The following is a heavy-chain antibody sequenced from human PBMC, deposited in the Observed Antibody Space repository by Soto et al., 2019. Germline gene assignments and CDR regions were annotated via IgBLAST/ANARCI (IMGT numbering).Heavy chain of an antibody. V-gene: IGHV5-51*01. CDR3: ARPYGVDV. J-gene: IGHJ6*02. CDR2: IYPGDSDT. CDR1: GYTFSTDW. Sequence: GESLKISCKGSGYTFSTDWIGWVRQMPGKGLEWMGIIYPGDSDTRYSPTFQGQVTISADKSISTAYLQWSSLKASETAMYYCARPYGVDVWGQGTTVTVSS.